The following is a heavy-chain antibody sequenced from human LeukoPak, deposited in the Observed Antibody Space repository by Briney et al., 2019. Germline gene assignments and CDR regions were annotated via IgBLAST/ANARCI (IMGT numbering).Heavy chain of an antibody. Sequence: SQTLSLTCTVSGGSISSGAYYWSWVRQPAGKGLEWLGRISTTGSANYNPSLQSRLTMSRDTSQSQFSLKLTSVTAADTAVYYCARELLTTVTTHFDYWGQGTLVTVSS. CDR1: GGSISSGAYY. CDR2: ISTTGSA. CDR3: ARELLTTVTTHFDY. D-gene: IGHD4-17*01. V-gene: IGHV4-61*02. J-gene: IGHJ4*02.